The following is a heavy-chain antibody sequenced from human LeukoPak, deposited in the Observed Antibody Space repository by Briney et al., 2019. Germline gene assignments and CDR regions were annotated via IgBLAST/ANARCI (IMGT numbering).Heavy chain of an antibody. CDR3: AKGGIRGYDFWGN. V-gene: IGHV3-33*06. Sequence: GGSLRLSCAASGFTFSSYGMHWVRQAPGKGLEWVAVIWYDGSNKYYADSVKGRFTISRDNSKNTLYLQMNSLRAEDTAVYYCAKGGIRGYDFWGNWGQGTLVTVSS. J-gene: IGHJ4*02. CDR1: GFTFSSYG. CDR2: IWYDGSNK. D-gene: IGHD3-3*01.